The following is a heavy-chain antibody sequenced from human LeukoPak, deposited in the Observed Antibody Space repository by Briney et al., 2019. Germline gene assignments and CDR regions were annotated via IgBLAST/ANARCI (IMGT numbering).Heavy chain of an antibody. Sequence: ASVTVSCTASGYTFTVHYIQWVRQAPGQGLERMGWINPNSGGTKYAQKFQGRVTMTRDMSTSTVYMELSSLRSENTAVYYCARALPHRRLMDTTMEQHWFDPWGQGTLVTVSS. CDR1: GYTFTVHY. V-gene: IGHV1-2*02. J-gene: IGHJ5*02. D-gene: IGHD5-18*01. CDR3: ARALPHRRLMDTTMEQHWFDP. CDR2: INPNSGGT.